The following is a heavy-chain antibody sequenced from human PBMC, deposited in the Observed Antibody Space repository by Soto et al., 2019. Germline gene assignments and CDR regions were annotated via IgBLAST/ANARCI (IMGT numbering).Heavy chain of an antibody. Sequence: ASVKVSCKASGGTFSSYAISWVRQAPGQGLEWMGGIIPIFGTANYAQKFQGRVTITADESTSPAYMELSSLRSEDTAGYYCAGPSTYGDYAYGMDVWGQGTTVTVSS. CDR1: GGTFSSYA. D-gene: IGHD4-17*01. J-gene: IGHJ6*02. CDR2: IIPIFGTA. CDR3: AGPSTYGDYAYGMDV. V-gene: IGHV1-69*13.